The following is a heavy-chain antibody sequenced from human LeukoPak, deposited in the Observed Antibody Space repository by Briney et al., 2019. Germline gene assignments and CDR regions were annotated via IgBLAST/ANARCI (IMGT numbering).Heavy chain of an antibody. CDR1: GFTFSNYA. J-gene: IGHJ4*02. Sequence: GGSLRLSCAASGFTFSNYAMSWVRQAPGKGLEWVSGISGSGGTTYYADSVKGRFTISRDNSKNTLYLQMNSLRAEDTAVYYCAKRIAAGGPPFDYWGQGTLVTVSS. CDR3: AKRIAAGGPPFDY. V-gene: IGHV3-23*01. D-gene: IGHD6-13*01. CDR2: ISGSGGTT.